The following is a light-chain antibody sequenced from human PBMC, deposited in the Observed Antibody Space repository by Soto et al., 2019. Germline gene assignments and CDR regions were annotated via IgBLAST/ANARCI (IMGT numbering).Light chain of an antibody. CDR3: QQYGSSPST. J-gene: IGKJ1*01. CDR1: QSVSSNY. Sequence: EIVLTQSPGTLSLSPGERATLSCRSSQSVSSNYLAWYQQKPGQAPRLLIYDASSRATGIPDRFSGSGSGTDFTLTISRLEPEDCAVYYCQQYGSSPSTFGQGTKVEIK. V-gene: IGKV3-20*01. CDR2: DAS.